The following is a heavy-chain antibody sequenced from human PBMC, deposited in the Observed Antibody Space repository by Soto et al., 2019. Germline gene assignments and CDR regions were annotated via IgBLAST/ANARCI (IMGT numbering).Heavy chain of an antibody. CDR3: ARRRPGWSAADY. V-gene: IGHV1-8*01. Sequence: QVQLVQSGAEVKKPGASVKVSCKASGYTFTSYDINWVRQATGQGLEWMGWMNPNSGNTGYAQKFQGRVTMTRNTSIRTAYMEQRSLRSEETAVYSCARRRPGWSAADYWGQGTLVTVST. CDR1: GYTFTSYD. D-gene: IGHD6-19*01. J-gene: IGHJ4*02. CDR2: MNPNSGNT.